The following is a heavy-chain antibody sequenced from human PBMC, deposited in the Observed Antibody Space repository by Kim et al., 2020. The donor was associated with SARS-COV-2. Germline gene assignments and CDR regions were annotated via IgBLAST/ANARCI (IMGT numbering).Heavy chain of an antibody. CDR1: GYTFTGYY. Sequence: ASVKFSCKASGYTFTGYYIHWVRQAPGQGLEWMGWINPNSGGTNYAQKFQGWVTMTRDTSISTAYMELSRLRSDDTAVYYCARERSEVSGSYSYGMDVWGQGTTVTVSS. J-gene: IGHJ6*02. D-gene: IGHD1-26*01. CDR2: INPNSGGT. CDR3: ARERSEVSGSYSYGMDV. V-gene: IGHV1-2*04.